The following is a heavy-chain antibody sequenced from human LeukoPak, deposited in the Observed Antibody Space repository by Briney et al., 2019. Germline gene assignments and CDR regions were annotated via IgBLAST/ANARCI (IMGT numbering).Heavy chain of an antibody. Sequence: SGTLSLTCAVSGAPISSNNWWWSWVRQPPGKGLEWIGEIYHSGSTNYNPSLKSRVTMSVDKSKNQFSLWLSSVTAADTAVYYCASAEPRGIIWYPYWGQGTLVTVSS. CDR3: ASAEPRGIIWYPY. CDR1: GAPISSNNW. J-gene: IGHJ4*02. D-gene: IGHD6-13*01. V-gene: IGHV4-4*02. CDR2: IYHSGST.